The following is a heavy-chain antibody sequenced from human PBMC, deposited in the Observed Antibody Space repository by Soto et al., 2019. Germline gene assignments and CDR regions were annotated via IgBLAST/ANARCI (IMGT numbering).Heavy chain of an antibody. CDR3: ASGRYDASGYFDY. J-gene: IGHJ4*02. CDR2: ITPFNGNT. D-gene: IGHD3-22*01. V-gene: IGHV1-45*02. CDR1: GNTFTYVY. Sequence: SGPTLVNPPASVQVSCKGSGNTFTYVYLHWVRQAPGQALEWMGWITPFNGNTKYAQKFQDRVTFTGDTSLNTAYMELSSLRSDDTAMFYCASGRYDASGYFDYWGQGTLVTVSS.